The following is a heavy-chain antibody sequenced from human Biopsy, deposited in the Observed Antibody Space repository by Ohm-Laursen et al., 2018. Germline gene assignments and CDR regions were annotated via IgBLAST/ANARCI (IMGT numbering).Heavy chain of an antibody. CDR1: GDSISIYY. CDR2: FYYSGST. Sequence: SDTLSLTCNVSGDSISIYYWSWIRQPPGKGLEWIGNFYYSGSTNYNPSLKSRITMSLDRSKSQVSLRMNSVTAADTAVYYCARARIKTSGVLIPETYYFDSWGQGTLVTGSS. J-gene: IGHJ4*02. CDR3: ARARIKTSGVLIPETYYFDS. V-gene: IGHV4-59*07. D-gene: IGHD3-3*01.